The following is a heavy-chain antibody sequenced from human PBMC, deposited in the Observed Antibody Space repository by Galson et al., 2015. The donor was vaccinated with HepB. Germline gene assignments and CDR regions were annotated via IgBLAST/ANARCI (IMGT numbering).Heavy chain of an antibody. CDR1: GYTFTSYD. Sequence: SCKASGYTFTSYDINWVRQATGQGLAWMGWMNPNSGNTGYAQKFQGRVTMTRNTSISTAYMELSNLRSEDTAVYYCARRVSSIAAAGTGWFDPWGQGTLVTVSS. CDR2: MNPNSGNT. D-gene: IGHD6-13*01. CDR3: ARRVSSIAAAGTGWFDP. J-gene: IGHJ5*02. V-gene: IGHV1-8*01.